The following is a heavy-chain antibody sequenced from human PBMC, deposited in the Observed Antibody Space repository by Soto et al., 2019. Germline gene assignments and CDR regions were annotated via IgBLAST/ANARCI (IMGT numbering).Heavy chain of an antibody. V-gene: IGHV3-33*01. J-gene: IGHJ4*02. D-gene: IGHD6-13*01. CDR1: GFTFSSYG. Sequence: QVQLVESGGGVVQPGRSLRLSCAASGFTFSSYGMHWGRQAPGKGLEWVAVIWYDGSNKYYADSVKGRFASSRDNSKNTLYLQMNGLRAEDTAVYYCARWGIAAGDYWRQGTLVTVSS. CDR3: ARWGIAAGDY. CDR2: IWYDGSNK.